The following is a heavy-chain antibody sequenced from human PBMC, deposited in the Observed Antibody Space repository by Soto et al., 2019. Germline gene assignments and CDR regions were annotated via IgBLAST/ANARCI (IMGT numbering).Heavy chain of an antibody. Sequence: SETLSLTCTVSGGSISSGGYYWSWIRQHPGKGREWIGYIYFSASTYYNPSLKSRVTISVDTYKNHFSLQLSSVTAADTAVYYCAREGSATGHLNAFDIWGQGTMVTVS. CDR3: AREGSATGHLNAFDI. V-gene: IGHV4-31*03. CDR2: IYFSAST. J-gene: IGHJ3*02. D-gene: IGHD3-10*01. CDR1: GGSISSGGYY.